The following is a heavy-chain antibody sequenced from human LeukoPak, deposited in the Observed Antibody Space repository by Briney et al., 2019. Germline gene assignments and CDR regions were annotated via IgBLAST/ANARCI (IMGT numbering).Heavy chain of an antibody. V-gene: IGHV3-30-3*01. D-gene: IGHD3-9*01. CDR1: GFTFSSYA. J-gene: IGHJ4*02. CDR2: ISYDGSNK. Sequence: GRSLRLSCAASGFTFSSYAMHWVRQAPGKGLEWVAVISYDGSNKYYADSVKGRFTISRDNSKNTLYLQMNSLRAEDTAVYYCASPSETGYDILTGQTALFDYWGQGTLVTVSS. CDR3: ASPSETGYDILTGQTALFDY.